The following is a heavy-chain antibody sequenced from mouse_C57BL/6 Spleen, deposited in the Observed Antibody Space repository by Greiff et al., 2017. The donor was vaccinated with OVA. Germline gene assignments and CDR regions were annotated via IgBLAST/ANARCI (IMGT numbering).Heavy chain of an antibody. D-gene: IGHD1-1*01. CDR2: IYPGDGDT. Sequence: QVQLKESGAELVKPGASVKISCKASGYAFSSYWMNWVKQRPGKGLEWIGQIYPGDGDTNYNGKFKGKATLTADKSSSTAYMQLSSLTSEDSAVYFCARSSYGSRYFDVWGTGTTVTVSS. J-gene: IGHJ1*03. CDR1: GYAFSSYW. V-gene: IGHV1-80*01. CDR3: ARSSYGSRYFDV.